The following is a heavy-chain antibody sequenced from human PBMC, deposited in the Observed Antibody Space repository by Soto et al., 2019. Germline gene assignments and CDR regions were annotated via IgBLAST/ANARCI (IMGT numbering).Heavy chain of an antibody. CDR1: GGTFSSYA. J-gene: IGHJ5*02. CDR2: IIPIFGTA. V-gene: IGHV1-69*13. CDR3: AGAWGDGYNPVS. D-gene: IGHD5-12*01. Sequence: GASVKVSCKASGGTFSSYAISWVRQAPGQGLEWMGGIIPIFGTANYAQKFQGRVTITADESTSTAYMELSSLRSEDTAVYYCAGAWGDGYNPVSWGQGTLVTVSS.